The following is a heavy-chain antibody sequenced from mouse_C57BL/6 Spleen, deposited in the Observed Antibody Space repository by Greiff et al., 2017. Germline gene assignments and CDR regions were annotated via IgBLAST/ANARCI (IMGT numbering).Heavy chain of an antibody. D-gene: IGHD2-4*01. CDR1: GFTFTDYY. J-gene: IGHJ4*01. CDR3: AICDCDGGYAMDY. Sequence: DVMLVESGGGLVQPGGSLSLSCAASGFTFTDYYMSWVRQPPGKALEWLGFIRNKANGYTTEYSASVKGRFTISRDNSQSILYLQMNALRAEDSATYYCAICDCDGGYAMDYWGQGTSVTVSS. CDR2: IRNKANGYTT. V-gene: IGHV7-3*01.